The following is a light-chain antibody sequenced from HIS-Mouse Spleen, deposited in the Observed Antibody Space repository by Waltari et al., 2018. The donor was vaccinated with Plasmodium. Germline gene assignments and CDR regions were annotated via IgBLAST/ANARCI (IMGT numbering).Light chain of an antibody. J-gene: IGKJ2*01. CDR3: QQYGSSPPYT. CDR1: QSVSSSY. CDR2: GAS. Sequence: EIVLTQSPGTLSLSPGERATIHCRASQSVSSSYLAWYQQKPGQAPRLLIYGASSRATGIPDRFSGSGSGTDFTLTISRLEPEDFAVYYCQQYGSSPPYTFGQGTKLEIK. V-gene: IGKV3-20*01.